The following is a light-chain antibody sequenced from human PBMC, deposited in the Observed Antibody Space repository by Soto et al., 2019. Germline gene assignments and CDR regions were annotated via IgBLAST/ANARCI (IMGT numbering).Light chain of an antibody. CDR1: QRITNY. CDR2: AAP. J-gene: IGKJ2*01. V-gene: IGKV1-39*01. CDR3: QQSYTTPYT. Sequence: DIQMTQSPSSLSASVGDRVTITCRASQRITNYLNWYQQKLWEPPKLLIYAAPVLQSGLPSRFSGSGFGTEFTLHISSLQVDDFATYVCQQSYTTPYTFGLGTKLEIK.